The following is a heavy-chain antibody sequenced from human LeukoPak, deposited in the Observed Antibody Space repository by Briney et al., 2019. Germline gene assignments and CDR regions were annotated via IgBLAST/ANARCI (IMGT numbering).Heavy chain of an antibody. CDR3: ARTLSWLGEFDAFDI. D-gene: IGHD3-10*01. CDR2: ISASGGT. CDR1: GDSIRSYY. J-gene: IGHJ3*02. V-gene: IGHV4-4*07. Sequence: SETLSLTCTVSGDSIRSYYWHWIRQPAAKGLEWMGHISASGGTNYNPSLTRRVSISVHTFKNQLSLKLTSVTAAYTALYFFARTLSWLGEFDAFDIWGQGTMVAVSS.